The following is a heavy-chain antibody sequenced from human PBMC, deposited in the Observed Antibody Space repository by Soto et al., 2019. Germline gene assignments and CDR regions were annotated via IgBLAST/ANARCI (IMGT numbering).Heavy chain of an antibody. Sequence: QVQLVQSGAEVKKPGASVKVSCKASGYTFTGNYMHWVRQAPGQGFEWMGWINVNSGGTKYAQKFQGWVTMTRDTSISTAYMELSRLRSDDTAVYYCARGDKLSLYPQLDYWGQGNLVTVSS. J-gene: IGHJ4*02. CDR2: INVNSGGT. D-gene: IGHD3-16*02. CDR1: GYTFTGNY. CDR3: ARGDKLSLYPQLDY. V-gene: IGHV1-2*04.